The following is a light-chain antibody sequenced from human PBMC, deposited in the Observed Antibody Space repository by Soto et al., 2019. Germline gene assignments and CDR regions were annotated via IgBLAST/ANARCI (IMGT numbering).Light chain of an antibody. Sequence: QSVLTQPPSVSGAPGQRVTISCTGSNSNIGAGYDVHWYQQFPGTAPKLLIYGNINRPSGVPDRFSGSKSDPSASLAITGLQAEDEADYYCQSYDSRLSNYVFGGGTKVTVL. CDR1: NSNIGAGYD. J-gene: IGLJ1*01. CDR3: QSYDSRLSNYV. CDR2: GNI. V-gene: IGLV1-40*01.